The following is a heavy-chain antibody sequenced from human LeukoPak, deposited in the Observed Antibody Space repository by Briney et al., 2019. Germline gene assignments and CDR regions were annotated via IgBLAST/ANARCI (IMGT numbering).Heavy chain of an antibody. D-gene: IGHD5-12*01. CDR1: GGSISSSNW. CDR3: ASVKYSGYDYYFDY. J-gene: IGHJ4*02. Sequence: SETLSLTCAVSGGSISSSNWWSWVRQPPGKGLEWIGEIYRSGSTNYNPSLKSRVTISVDKSKNQFSLKLSSVTAADTAVYYCASVKYSGYDYYFDYWGQGTLVTVSS. CDR2: IYRSGST. V-gene: IGHV4-4*02.